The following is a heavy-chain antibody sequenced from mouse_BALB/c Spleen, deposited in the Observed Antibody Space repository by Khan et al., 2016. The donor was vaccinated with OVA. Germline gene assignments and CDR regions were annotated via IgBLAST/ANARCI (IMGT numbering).Heavy chain of an antibody. CDR1: GFSLTSYG. CDR3: ARQIFPGYFDV. Sequence: QVQLKQSGPGLVAPSQSLSITCTISGFSLTSYGIHWVRQPPGKGLEWLVVIWSDGKTTYNSALKSRLNIIKDNSKSQVFLKMNSLKTDDSAMYYCARQIFPGYFDVWGAGTTVTVSS. CDR2: IWSDGKT. V-gene: IGHV2-6-1*01. J-gene: IGHJ1*01.